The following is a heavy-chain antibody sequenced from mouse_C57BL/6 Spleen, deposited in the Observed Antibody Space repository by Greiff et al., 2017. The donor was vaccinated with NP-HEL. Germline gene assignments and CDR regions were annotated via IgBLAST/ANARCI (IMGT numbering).Heavy chain of an antibody. CDR2: ISSGGSYT. V-gene: IGHV5-6*01. CDR1: GFTFSSYG. J-gene: IGHJ3*01. D-gene: IGHD3-2*02. CDR3: ARHGPQDSSGYLFAY. Sequence: EVKLVESGGDLVKPGGSLKLSCAASGFTFSSYGMSWVRQTPDKRLEWVATISSGGSYTYYPDSVKGRFTISRDNAKNTLYLQMSSLKSEDTAMDYCARHGPQDSSGYLFAYWGQGTLVTVSA.